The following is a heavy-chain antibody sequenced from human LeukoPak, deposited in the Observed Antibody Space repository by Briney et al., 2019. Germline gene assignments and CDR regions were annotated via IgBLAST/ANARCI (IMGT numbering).Heavy chain of an antibody. J-gene: IGHJ4*02. CDR3: ARMPEATTRFEY. V-gene: IGHV4-59*01. D-gene: IGHD5-24*01. CDR2: IYYSGST. Sequence: SETLSLTCTVSGGSISYYYWSWIRQPPGKGLEWVGYIYYSGSTNYNPSLKSRVTISVDTSKNQFSLKLSSVTAADTAVYYCARMPEATTRFEYWGQGTLVTVSS. CDR1: GGSISYYY.